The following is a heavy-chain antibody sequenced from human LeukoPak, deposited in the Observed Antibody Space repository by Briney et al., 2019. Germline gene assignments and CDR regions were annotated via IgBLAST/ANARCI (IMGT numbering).Heavy chain of an antibody. Sequence: RGSLKLSCAASGFTFSGSAMHWVRQASGKGLEWVGRIRSKANSYATAYAASVKGRFTISRDDSKNTAYLQMNSLKTEDTAVYYCTRPVVAAPYRSRHWYFDLWGRGTLVTVSS. D-gene: IGHD2-15*01. V-gene: IGHV3-73*01. J-gene: IGHJ2*01. CDR2: IRSKANSYAT. CDR1: GFTFSGSA. CDR3: TRPVVAAPYRSRHWYFDL.